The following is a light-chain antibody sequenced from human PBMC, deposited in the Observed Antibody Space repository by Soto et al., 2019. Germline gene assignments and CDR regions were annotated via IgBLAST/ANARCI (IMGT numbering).Light chain of an antibody. J-gene: IGLJ1*01. Sequence: QSVLTQPASVSGSPGQSITISCTGTSTDVGRYNYVSWYQQHPGKAPKLMVYDVSNRPSWVSNRFSGSKSGITASLTISGLQAEDEADSYCTSSTSDSTYVFGTGTKVTVL. CDR3: TSSTSDSTYV. V-gene: IGLV2-14*01. CDR2: DVS. CDR1: STDVGRYNY.